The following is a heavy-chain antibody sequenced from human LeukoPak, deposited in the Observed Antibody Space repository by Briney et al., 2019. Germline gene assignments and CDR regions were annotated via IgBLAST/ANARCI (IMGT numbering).Heavy chain of an antibody. CDR3: ARGGRSYFQSNFDY. Sequence: SETLSLTCAVYGGSFSGYYWSWIRQPPGKGLEWIGEINHSGSTNYNPSLKIRVTISVDTSKNQFSLKLSSVTAADTAVYYCARGGRSYFQSNFDYWGQGTLVTVSS. D-gene: IGHD1-26*01. CDR2: INHSGST. V-gene: IGHV4-34*01. CDR1: GGSFSGYY. J-gene: IGHJ4*02.